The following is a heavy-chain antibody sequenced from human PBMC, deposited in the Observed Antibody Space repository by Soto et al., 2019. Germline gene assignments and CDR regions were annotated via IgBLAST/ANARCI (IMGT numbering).Heavy chain of an antibody. V-gene: IGHV3-23*01. J-gene: IGHJ4*02. Sequence: EVQLLESGGGLVQPGGSLRLSCAASGFTFGSYVMTWVRQAPDKGLEWVSAITAGGDSTYYADSVRGRFTLSRDNSKDTLYLQMNRLGDEDPALYYWASSSRFLDWSYTNWGQGTLVTVSS. CDR2: ITAGGDST. CDR3: ASSSRFLDWSYTN. D-gene: IGHD3-3*01. CDR1: GFTFGSYV.